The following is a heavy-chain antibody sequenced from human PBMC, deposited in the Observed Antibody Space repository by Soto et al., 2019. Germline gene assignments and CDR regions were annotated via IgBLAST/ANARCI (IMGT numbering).Heavy chain of an antibody. J-gene: IGHJ6*03. CDR3: ATREAVSDYYYYMDV. Sequence: ESLKISCKGSGYSFTSYWIGWVRQMPGKGLEWMGIIYPGDSDTRYSPSFQGQVTISADKSISTAYLQWSSLKASDTAMYYCATREAVSDYYYYMDVWGKGTTVTVSS. CDR1: GYSFTSYW. CDR2: IYPGDSDT. V-gene: IGHV5-51*01. D-gene: IGHD1-26*01.